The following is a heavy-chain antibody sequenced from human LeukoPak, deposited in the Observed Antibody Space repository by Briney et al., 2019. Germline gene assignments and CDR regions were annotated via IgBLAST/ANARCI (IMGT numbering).Heavy chain of an antibody. CDR3: ARDHALLFDY. CDR1: GFTFSSYS. D-gene: IGHD3-10*01. V-gene: IGHV3-48*02. Sequence: GESLKISCAASGFTFSSYSMNWVRQAPGKGLEWVSYISSSSSTIYYADSVKGRFTISRDNAKNSLYLQMNSLRDEGTAVYYCARDHALLFDYWGQGTLVTVSS. J-gene: IGHJ4*02. CDR2: ISSSSSTI.